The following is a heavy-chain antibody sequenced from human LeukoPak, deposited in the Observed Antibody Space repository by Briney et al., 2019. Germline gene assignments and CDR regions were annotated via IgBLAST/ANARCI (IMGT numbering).Heavy chain of an antibody. D-gene: IGHD3-10*01. Sequence: PSETLSLTCAVYGGSFSGYYWSWIRQPPGKGLEWIGEINHSGSTNYNPSLKSRVTISVDTSMNQFSLKLSSVTAADTAVYYCARGRVLGFGEPLYYFDYWGQGTLVTVSS. V-gene: IGHV4-34*01. CDR2: INHSGST. J-gene: IGHJ4*02. CDR1: GGSFSGYY. CDR3: ARGRVLGFGEPLYYFDY.